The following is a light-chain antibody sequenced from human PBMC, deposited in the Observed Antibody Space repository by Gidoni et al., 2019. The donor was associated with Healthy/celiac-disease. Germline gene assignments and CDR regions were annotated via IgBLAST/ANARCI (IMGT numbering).Light chain of an antibody. J-gene: IGKJ4*01. CDR3: QQYDNLPLT. V-gene: IGKV1-33*01. CDR2: YVS. Sequence: DIQMTPSPSSLSASVGDRVTILCQASQDISNYLNLYQQKPGTSPKLLIYYVSNLETGVPSRFSGSGSGTDFTFNISSLQPEDIATYYCQQYDNLPLTFGGGTKVEIK. CDR1: QDISNY.